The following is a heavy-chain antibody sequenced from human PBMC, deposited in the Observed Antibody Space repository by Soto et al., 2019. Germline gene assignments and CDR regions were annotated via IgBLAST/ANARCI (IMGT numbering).Heavy chain of an antibody. V-gene: IGHV4-59*08. CDR3: ASHLAYGDHPDAFDN. Sequence: QVQLQESGPGLVKPSETLSLTCTVSGGSISSYYWSWIRQPPGKGLEWIGYIYYSGSTNYNPSLKTRDSITVVTSKNQFSLKLGSVTAAVTNVYYSASHLAYGDHPDAFDNWVQGTILTVSS. J-gene: IGHJ3*02. D-gene: IGHD4-17*01. CDR1: GGSISSYY. CDR2: IYYSGST.